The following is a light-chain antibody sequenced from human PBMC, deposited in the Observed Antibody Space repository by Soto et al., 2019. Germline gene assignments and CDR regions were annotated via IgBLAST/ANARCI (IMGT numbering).Light chain of an antibody. V-gene: IGKV1-27*01. CDR1: QGISNY. CDR2: AAS. CDR3: QKYNSAPLT. J-gene: IGKJ4*01. Sequence: DIQMTQSPSSLSASVGDRVSITCRASQGISNYLAWYQQKPGKVPEILIYAASTLRSGVPSRFSGGGSGTDFTLTISSLQPGDVATYYCQKYNSAPLTFCGGTKVEIK.